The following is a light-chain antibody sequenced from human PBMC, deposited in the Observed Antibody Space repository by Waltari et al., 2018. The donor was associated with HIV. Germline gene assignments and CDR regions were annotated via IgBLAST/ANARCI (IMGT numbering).Light chain of an antibody. V-gene: IGKV1-8*01. CDR3: QQYQTSPEFT. J-gene: IGKJ3*01. CDR2: SAS. Sequence: AIRMTQSPSSLSASTGDRGSITCRASQNIGTSLAWYRQRPGKAPDLLIFSASSLHTAAPSRFSGSGSGTAFTLTISCLQSEDLATYYCQQYQTSPEFTFGPGT. CDR1: QNIGTS.